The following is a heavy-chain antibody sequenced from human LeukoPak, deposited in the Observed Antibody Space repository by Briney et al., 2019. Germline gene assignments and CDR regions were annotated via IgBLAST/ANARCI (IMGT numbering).Heavy chain of an antibody. V-gene: IGHV4-30-2*01. CDR3: ALCRGDAFDF. D-gene: IGHD1-1*01. CDR2: ISHSGNT. J-gene: IGHJ3*01. Sequence: SETLSLTCTVSGASISSGGHYWSWVRQPPGRGLEWIGFISHSGNTYYNPSLKSRVTNSLDRSRNQFSLNLTSVIAADTAIYYCALCRGDAFDFWGQGTIVTVSS. CDR1: GASISSGGHY.